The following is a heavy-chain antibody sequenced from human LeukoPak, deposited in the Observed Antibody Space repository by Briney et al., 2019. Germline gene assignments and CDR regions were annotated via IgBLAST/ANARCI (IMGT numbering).Heavy chain of an antibody. V-gene: IGHV3-15*01. CDR1: GFTFSNAW. D-gene: IGHD3-22*01. Sequence: GGSLRLSCAASGFTFSNAWMNRVRQAPGKGLEWVGRIKSKTEGGTIDYAAPVKGRFTILRDDSKNTLYLQMNSLKTEDTAVYYCTTGVILVYAFDYWGQGTLVTVSS. CDR2: IKSKTEGGTI. CDR3: TTGVILVYAFDY. J-gene: IGHJ4*02.